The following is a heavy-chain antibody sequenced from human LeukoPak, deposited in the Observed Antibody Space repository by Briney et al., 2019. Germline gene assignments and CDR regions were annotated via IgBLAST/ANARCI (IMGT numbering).Heavy chain of an antibody. J-gene: IGHJ4*02. CDR2: INSDGSST. CDR1: GFTFSSYW. D-gene: IGHD3-10*01. Sequence: GGSLRLSCAASGFTFSSYWMHWVRQAPGKGLVWVSRINSDGSSTSYADSVKGRFTISRDNAKNTLYLQMNSLRAEDTAVYYCVFGFGESNFDYWGQGTLVTVSS. CDR3: VFGFGESNFDY. V-gene: IGHV3-74*01.